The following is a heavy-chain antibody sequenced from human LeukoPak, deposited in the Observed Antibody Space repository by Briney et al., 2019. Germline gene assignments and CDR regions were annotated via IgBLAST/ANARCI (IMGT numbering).Heavy chain of an antibody. CDR3: ARGKRGYRYYYYYYMDV. CDR2: ISSSGSTI. CDR1: GFTFSSYE. Sequence: PGGSLRLSCAASGFTFSSYEMNWVRQAPGKGLEWVSYISSSGSTIYYADSVKGRFTISRDNAKNSLYLQMNSLRAEDTAVYYCARGKRGYRYYYYYYMDVWGKGTTVTISS. V-gene: IGHV3-48*03. D-gene: IGHD5-18*01. J-gene: IGHJ6*03.